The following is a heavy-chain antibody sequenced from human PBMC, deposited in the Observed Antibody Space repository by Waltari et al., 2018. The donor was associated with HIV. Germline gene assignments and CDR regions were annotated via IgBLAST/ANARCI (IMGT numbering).Heavy chain of an antibody. CDR1: SGSITSHY. D-gene: IGHD3-10*01. J-gene: IGHJ3*01. V-gene: IGHV4-59*11. Sequence: QLQLQESGPGLVKPSETLSLTCTVSSGSITSHYWPWLRQSPGKGLEWIGHISNSGITKYNPSLKSRITISVDTSESQFSLKLTSVTAADTAIYYCAREPFYGSGSYYNDAFDVWGQGTQVTVS. CDR2: ISNSGIT. CDR3: AREPFYGSGSYYNDAFDV.